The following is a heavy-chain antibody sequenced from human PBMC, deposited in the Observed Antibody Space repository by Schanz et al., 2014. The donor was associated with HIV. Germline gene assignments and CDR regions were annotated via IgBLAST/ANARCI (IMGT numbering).Heavy chain of an antibody. V-gene: IGHV1-69*13. Sequence: QIQLVQSGAEMKKPGASVKVSCKTSGYPFTSYAISWLRQAPGQGLEWMGGIIHIFGTTNYAQKFQGRATITADESTSTAYMELSSLRSEDTAVYYCARDSPVAAGTLDYWGQGTLVTVSS. CDR2: IIHIFGTT. CDR1: GYPFTSYA. D-gene: IGHD6-13*01. CDR3: ARDSPVAAGTLDY. J-gene: IGHJ4*02.